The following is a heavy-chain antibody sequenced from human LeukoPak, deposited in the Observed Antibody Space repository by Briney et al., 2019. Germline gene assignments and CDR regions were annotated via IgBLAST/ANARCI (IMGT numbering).Heavy chain of an antibody. V-gene: IGHV4-39*07. CDR1: GGSISSSSYY. J-gene: IGHJ4*02. CDR2: IYYSGST. D-gene: IGHD3-16*01. Sequence: SETLSLTCTVSGGSISSSSYYWGWIRQPPGKGLEWIGSIYYSGSTYYNPSLKSRVTISVDTSNNQVSLRLSSVTAADTAMYYCERRRGGFGEGEFDYWGQGTPVTVST. CDR3: ERRRGGFGEGEFDY.